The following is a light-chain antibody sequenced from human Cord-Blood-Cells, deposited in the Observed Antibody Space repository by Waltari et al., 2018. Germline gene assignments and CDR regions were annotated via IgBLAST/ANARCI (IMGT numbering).Light chain of an antibody. CDR1: QSVLYSSNNKNY. CDR2: WAS. CDR3: QQYYSTPFT. Sequence: DIVMTQSTDSLAVSLGDRDNIKCKFRQSVLYSSNNKNYIAWYQQKPGPPPKLLIYWASTRESGVPDRFSGSGSGTDFTLTISSLQAEDVAVYYCQQYYSTPFTFGPGTKVDIK. J-gene: IGKJ3*01. V-gene: IGKV4-1*01.